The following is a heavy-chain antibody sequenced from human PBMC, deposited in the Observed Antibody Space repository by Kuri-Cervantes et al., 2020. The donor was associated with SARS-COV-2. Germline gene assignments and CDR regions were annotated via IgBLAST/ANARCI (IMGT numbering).Heavy chain of an antibody. CDR3: VRDGDHWNFDY. CDR2: ISFDGNFQ. V-gene: IGHV3-30*04. CDR1: TFTFNSNP. Sequence: GESLKISCVGSTFTFNSNPIHWVRQAPGKGLEWVTAISFDGNFQHYANSVKGRFTLSRDNAKNMLFLQMNSLRAEDTAVYYCVRDGDHWNFDYWGQGTLVTVSS. D-gene: IGHD1-1*01. J-gene: IGHJ4*02.